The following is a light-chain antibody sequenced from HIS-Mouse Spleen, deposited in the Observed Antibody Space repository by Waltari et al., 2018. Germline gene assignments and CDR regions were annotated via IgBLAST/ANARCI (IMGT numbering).Light chain of an antibody. CDR3: SSYTSSSTLGV. CDR2: EVS. J-gene: IGLJ3*02. V-gene: IGLV2-14*01. CDR1: SSDVGGYNY. Sequence: QSALTQPASVSGSPGQSITISCTGTSSDVGGYNYVSWYQQHPGKAPKLMSYEVSNLPAGVFNRFSGSKSGNTASLTISGLQAEDEADYYCSSYTSSSTLGVFGGGTKLTVL.